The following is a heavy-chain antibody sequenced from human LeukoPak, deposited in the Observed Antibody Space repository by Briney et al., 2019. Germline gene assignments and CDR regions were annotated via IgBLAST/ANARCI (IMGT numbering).Heavy chain of an antibody. CDR2: INHSGST. CDR1: GGSFSGYY. CDR3: AXGSQLLWFGGWFDY. D-gene: IGHD3-10*01. V-gene: IGHV4-34*01. Sequence: SETLSLTCAVYGGSFSGYYWSWIRQPPGKGLEWIGEINHSGSTNYNPSLKSRVTISVDTSKNQFSLKLSSVTAADTAVYYCAXGSQLLWFGGWFDYWGQGTLVTVSS. J-gene: IGHJ4*02.